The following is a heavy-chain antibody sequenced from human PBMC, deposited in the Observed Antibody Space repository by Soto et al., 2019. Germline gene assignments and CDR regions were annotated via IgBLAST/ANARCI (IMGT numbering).Heavy chain of an antibody. Sequence: SETLSLTCTVTGGSISSYYWYWIWQRPGKGLGWVGYIYYSGSTNYNHNLKSRVTISVDTSTNQFSLKLSFVTAAATAVYYCARRAPAANGFNEFDPWGQGTLVTVSS. J-gene: IGHJ5*02. CDR2: IYYSGST. V-gene: IGHV4-59*01. CDR3: ARRAPAANGFNEFDP. D-gene: IGHD2-2*01. CDR1: GGSISSYY.